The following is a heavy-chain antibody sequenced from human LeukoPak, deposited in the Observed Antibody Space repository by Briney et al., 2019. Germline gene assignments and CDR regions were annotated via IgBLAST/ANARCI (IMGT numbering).Heavy chain of an antibody. CDR2: ISSNGGST. J-gene: IGHJ4*02. CDR1: GFTFSSYA. CDR3: VKEGYCSGGSCYPRVDY. Sequence: GGSLRLSCSASGFTFSSYATHWVRQAPGKGLEYVSAISSNGGSTYYADSVKGRFTISRDNSKNTPYLRMSSLRAEDTAVYYCVKEGYCSGGSCYPRVDYWGQGTLVTVSS. V-gene: IGHV3-64D*06. D-gene: IGHD2-15*01.